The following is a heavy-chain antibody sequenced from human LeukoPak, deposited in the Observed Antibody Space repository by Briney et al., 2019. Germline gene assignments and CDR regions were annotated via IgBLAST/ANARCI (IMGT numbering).Heavy chain of an antibody. CDR3: ARAYFGNPPDY. D-gene: IGHD2/OR15-2a*01. Sequence: SETLSLTCTVSGGSISSSSYYWGWIRQPPGKGLEWIGSIYYSGSTYYNPSLKSRVTISVDTCKNQFSLKLSSVTAADTAVYYCARAYFGNPPDYWGQGTLVTVSS. CDR1: GGSISSSSYY. CDR2: IYYSGST. V-gene: IGHV4-39*07. J-gene: IGHJ4*02.